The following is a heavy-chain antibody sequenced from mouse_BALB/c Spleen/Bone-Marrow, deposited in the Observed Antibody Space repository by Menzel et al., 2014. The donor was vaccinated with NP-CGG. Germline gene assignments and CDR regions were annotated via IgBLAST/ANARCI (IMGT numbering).Heavy chain of an antibody. CDR2: INPDSSTI. D-gene: IGHD1-1*01. CDR3: AGFITSVEGFAY. CDR1: GFDFSRYW. Sequence: EVKLVESGGGLVQPGGSLKLSCAASGFDFSRYWMSWVRQAPGKGLEWIGEINPDSSTITYTPSLKDKFVISRDNAKNPLYLQMSKVRSEDTALYYCAGFITSVEGFAYWGQGTLVTVSA. V-gene: IGHV4-1*02. J-gene: IGHJ3*01.